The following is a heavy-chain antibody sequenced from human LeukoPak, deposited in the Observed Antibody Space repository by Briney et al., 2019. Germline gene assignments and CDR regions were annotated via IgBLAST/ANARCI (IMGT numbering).Heavy chain of an antibody. V-gene: IGHV3-53*01. CDR3: ARESGYSYGLAGFFDY. Sequence: GGSLTLSCAASGFTVSSNYMSWVRQAPGKGLEGVSGIYSDGRIHSADSVKGRFTISRADSKNTLSLQMNSLRAEDTAVYYCARESGYSYGLAGFFDYWGQGTLVTVSS. CDR1: GFTVSSNY. CDR2: IYSDGRI. D-gene: IGHD5-18*01. J-gene: IGHJ4*02.